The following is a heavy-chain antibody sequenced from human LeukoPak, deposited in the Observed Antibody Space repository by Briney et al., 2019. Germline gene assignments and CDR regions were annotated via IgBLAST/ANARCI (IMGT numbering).Heavy chain of an antibody. J-gene: IGHJ5*02. CDR3: ARDSYGTSGYQGWFDP. D-gene: IGHD5-12*01. Sequence: GGSLRLSCAASGFTFSTYSMNWVRQTPGKGLEWVSYISSSSSAIYYADSVKGRFTISRDNAKNSLYLQMNSLRAEDTAVYYCARDSYGTSGYQGWFDPWGQGTLVTVSS. CDR2: ISSSSSAI. V-gene: IGHV3-48*01. CDR1: GFTFSTYS.